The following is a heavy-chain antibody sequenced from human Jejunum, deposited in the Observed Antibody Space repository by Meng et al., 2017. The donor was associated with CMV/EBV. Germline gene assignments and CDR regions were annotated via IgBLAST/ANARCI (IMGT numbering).Heavy chain of an antibody. Sequence: SGYNFTNYAIHWVRQAPGQRFEWMGWINPANGHTYYSQKFEGRLTIARDTSASTAYMDLSTLRSEDTAIYYCARHWNGQGETVYFDYWGQGTLVTVSS. CDR2: INPANGHT. J-gene: IGHJ4*02. CDR1: GYNFTNYA. CDR3: ARHWNGQGETVYFDY. D-gene: IGHD1-1*01. V-gene: IGHV1-3*01.